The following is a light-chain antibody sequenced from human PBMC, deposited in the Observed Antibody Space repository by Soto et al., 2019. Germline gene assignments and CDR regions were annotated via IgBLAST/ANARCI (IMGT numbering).Light chain of an antibody. Sequence: QSVLTQPPSVSGAPGQRVTISCPGSSSNIGTGYDVHWYQQLPGTAPKLLIYGNSNRPSGVPDRFSGSKSGTSASLAITGLQAEDEADYYCQSYYSSLSGYVVFGGGTKLTVL. CDR2: GNS. V-gene: IGLV1-40*01. CDR1: SSNIGTGYD. J-gene: IGLJ2*01. CDR3: QSYYSSLSGYVV.